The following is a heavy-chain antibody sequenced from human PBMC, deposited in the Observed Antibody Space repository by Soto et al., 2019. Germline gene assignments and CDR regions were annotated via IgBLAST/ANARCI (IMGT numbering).Heavy chain of an antibody. CDR2: IIPILGIA. V-gene: IGHV1-69*02. CDR1: GGTFSSYT. J-gene: IGHJ4*02. CDR3: ARQEGGGCDY. D-gene: IGHD1-26*01. Sequence: QVQLVQSGAEVKKPGSSVKVSCKASGGTFSSYTISWVRQAPGQGLEWMGRIIPILGIANYAQKFQGRVTETGDKSTSTAYMVLSGLTSADTAVSCCARQEGGGCDYWGQGTLVTVSS.